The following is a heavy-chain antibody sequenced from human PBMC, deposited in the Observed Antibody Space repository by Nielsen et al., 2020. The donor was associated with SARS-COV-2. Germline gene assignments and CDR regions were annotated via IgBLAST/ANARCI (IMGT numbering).Heavy chain of an antibody. Sequence: GESLKISCAASGFTFSSYSMNWVRQAPGKGLEWVSSISSSSSYIYYADSVKGRFTISRDNAKNSLYLQMNSLRAEDTAVYYCAREGYGGNSADYWGQGTLVTVSS. D-gene: IGHD4-23*01. CDR3: AREGYGGNSADY. CDR1: GFTFSSYS. V-gene: IGHV3-21*01. J-gene: IGHJ4*02. CDR2: ISSSSSYI.